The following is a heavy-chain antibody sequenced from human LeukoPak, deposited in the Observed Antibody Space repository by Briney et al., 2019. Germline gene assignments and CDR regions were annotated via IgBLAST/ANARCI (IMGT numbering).Heavy chain of an antibody. CDR2: ISAYNGNT. Sequence: ASVKVSCKASGYTFTSYGISWVRQAPGQGLEWMGWISAYNGNTNYAQKLQGRVTMTTDTSTSTAYMELRSLRSDDTAVYYCARSSSADYYAIQPYYYMDVWGKGTTVTVSS. V-gene: IGHV1-18*01. D-gene: IGHD2-8*01. J-gene: IGHJ6*03. CDR1: GYTFTSYG. CDR3: ARSSSADYYAIQPYYYMDV.